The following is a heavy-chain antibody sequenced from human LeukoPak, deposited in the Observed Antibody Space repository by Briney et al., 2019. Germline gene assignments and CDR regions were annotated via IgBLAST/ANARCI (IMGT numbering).Heavy chain of an antibody. CDR2: ISSSSSTI. CDR3: AKDISSNYYDSSGYPPAYFQH. D-gene: IGHD3-22*01. J-gene: IGHJ1*01. V-gene: IGHV3-48*04. Sequence: GGSLRLSCAASGFTFSSYSMNWVRQAPGKGLEWVSYISSSSSTIYYADSVKGRFTISRDNAKNSLYLQMNSLRAEDTALYYCAKDISSNYYDSSGYPPAYFQHWGQGTLVTVSS. CDR1: GFTFSSYS.